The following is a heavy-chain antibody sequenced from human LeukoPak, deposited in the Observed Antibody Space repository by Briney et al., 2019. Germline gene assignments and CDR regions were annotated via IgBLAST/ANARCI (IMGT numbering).Heavy chain of an antibody. CDR1: GCSISSGYY. Sequence: SETLSLTCTVSGCSISSGYYWGWIRQPPGKGLEWIGSIYHSGSTYYNPSLKSRVTISVDTSKNQFSLKLSSVTAADTAVYYCARASGTGYYNFDYWGQGTLVTVSS. CDR2: IYHSGST. V-gene: IGHV4-38-2*02. D-gene: IGHD3-9*01. J-gene: IGHJ4*02. CDR3: ARASGTGYYNFDY.